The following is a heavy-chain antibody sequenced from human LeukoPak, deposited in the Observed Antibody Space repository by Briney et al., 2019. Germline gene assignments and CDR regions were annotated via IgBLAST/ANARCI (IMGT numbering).Heavy chain of an antibody. D-gene: IGHD3-9*01. CDR3: ARGLRGPHYDILTGLDY. CDR1: GGTFSSYA. V-gene: IGHV1-69*01. Sequence: SVKVSCKASGGTFSSYAISWVRQAPGQGLEWMGGITPIFGTANYAQKFQGRVTITADESTSTAYMELSSLRSEDTAVYYCARGLRGPHYDILTGLDYWGQGTLVTVSS. CDR2: ITPIFGTA. J-gene: IGHJ4*02.